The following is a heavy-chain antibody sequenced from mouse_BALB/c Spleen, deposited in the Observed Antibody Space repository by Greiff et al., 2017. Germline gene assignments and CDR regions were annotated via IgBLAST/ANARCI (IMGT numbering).Heavy chain of an antibody. J-gene: IGHJ2*01. CDR3: AREYGNYLYYFDY. D-gene: IGHD2-10*02. CDR1: GYTFTSYV. CDR2: INPYNDGT. V-gene: IGHV1-14*01. Sequence: VQLQQSGPELVKPGASVKMSCKASGYTFTSYVMHWVKQKPGQGLEWIGYINPYNDGTKYNEKFKGKATLTSDKSSSTAYMELSSLTSEDSAVYYCAREYGNYLYYFDYWGQGTTLTVSS.